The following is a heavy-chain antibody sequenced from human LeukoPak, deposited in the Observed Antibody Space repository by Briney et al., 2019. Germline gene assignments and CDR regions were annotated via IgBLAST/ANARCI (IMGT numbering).Heavy chain of an antibody. D-gene: IGHD6-6*01. CDR2: ISSSGSRI. CDR1: GFTFSEHY. J-gene: IGHJ4*02. CDR3: ASHSSSSHFDY. V-gene: IGHV3-11*01. Sequence: GGSLRLSCATSGFTFSEHYMSWIRQAPGKGLEGVSYISSSGSRIYYADFVKGRFTISRDNAKNSLYLQMNSLRAEDTALYYCASHSSSSHFDYWGQGTLVTVSS.